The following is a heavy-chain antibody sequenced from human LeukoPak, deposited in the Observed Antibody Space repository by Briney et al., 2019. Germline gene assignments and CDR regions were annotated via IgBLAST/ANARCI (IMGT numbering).Heavy chain of an antibody. D-gene: IGHD6-6*01. V-gene: IGHV4-59*08. J-gene: IGHJ4*02. CDR2: IYYSGST. CDR3: ARGGLGSWQLIDY. Sequence: ASETLSLTCIVSGGSTSSYYWSWIRQPPGKGLEWIGYIYYSGSTNYNPSLKSRVTISVDTSKNQFSLKLSSVTAADTAVYYCARGGLGSWQLIDYWGQGTLVTVSS. CDR1: GGSTSSYY.